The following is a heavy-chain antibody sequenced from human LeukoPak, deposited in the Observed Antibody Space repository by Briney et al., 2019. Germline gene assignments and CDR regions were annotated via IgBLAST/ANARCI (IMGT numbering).Heavy chain of an antibody. CDR1: GYTFTGYY. V-gene: IGHV1-2*02. J-gene: IGHJ4*02. Sequence: ASVKVSCKASGYTFTGYYMHWVRQAPGQGREWMEWINPKSGGTNYAQKFQGRVTMTRDTSISTAYMELSSLRSDDTAVYYCARAQVGGYYDIIDYWGQGTLVTVSS. D-gene: IGHD3-9*01. CDR3: ARAQVGGYYDIIDY. CDR2: INPKSGGT.